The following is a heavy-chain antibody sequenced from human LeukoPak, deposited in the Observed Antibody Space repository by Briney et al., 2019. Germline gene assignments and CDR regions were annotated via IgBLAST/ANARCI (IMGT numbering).Heavy chain of an antibody. Sequence: GESLKISCQGSGYSFTSYWIGWVRQMSGKGLEWMGIIYPGDSDTRYSPSFQGQVTISADKSISTAYLQWSSLKASDTAMYYCARQYCSSTSCYVPAGNWFDPWGQGTLVTVSS. D-gene: IGHD2-2*01. CDR2: IYPGDSDT. V-gene: IGHV5-51*01. CDR1: GYSFTSYW. J-gene: IGHJ5*02. CDR3: ARQYCSSTSCYVPAGNWFDP.